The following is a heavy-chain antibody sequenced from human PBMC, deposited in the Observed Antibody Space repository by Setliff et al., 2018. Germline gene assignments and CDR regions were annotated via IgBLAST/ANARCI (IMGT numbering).Heavy chain of an antibody. D-gene: IGHD6-6*01. CDR3: AKSSGSSSSTNLEY. CDR1: GFTFFSYT. CDR2: ITDDGGTT. V-gene: IGHV3-23*01. J-gene: IGHJ4*02. Sequence: QPGGSLRLSCTTSGFTFFSYTMNWVRQAPGKGLEWVSAITDDGGTTHYAGSVKGRFTIARDNSNSTLYLQMNSLRVEDTALYYCAKSSGSSSSTNLEYLGPGTLVTSPQ.